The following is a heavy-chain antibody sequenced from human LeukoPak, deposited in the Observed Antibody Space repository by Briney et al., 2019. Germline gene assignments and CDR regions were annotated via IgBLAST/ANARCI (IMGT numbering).Heavy chain of an antibody. J-gene: IGHJ4*02. CDR1: GYTFTSYG. CDR2: MNPNSGNT. Sequence: ASVKVSCKASGYTFTSYGINWVRQATGQGLEWVGWMNPNSGNTGYAQKFQGRVTITRNTSISTAYMELSRLRSDDTAVYYCARGNYYDSSGYYYWGQGTLVTVSS. V-gene: IGHV1-8*03. CDR3: ARGNYYDSSGYYY. D-gene: IGHD3-22*01.